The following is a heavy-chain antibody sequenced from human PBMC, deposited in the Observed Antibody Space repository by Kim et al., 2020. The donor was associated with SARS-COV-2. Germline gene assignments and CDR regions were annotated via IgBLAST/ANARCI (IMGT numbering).Heavy chain of an antibody. V-gene: IGHV3-9*01. D-gene: IGHD5-12*01. J-gene: IGHJ4*02. Sequence: ADSVKGRFTISRDNAKNSLYLQMNSLRAEDTALYYCAKDMGYSGYETLDYWGQGTLVTVSS. CDR3: AKDMGYSGYETLDY.